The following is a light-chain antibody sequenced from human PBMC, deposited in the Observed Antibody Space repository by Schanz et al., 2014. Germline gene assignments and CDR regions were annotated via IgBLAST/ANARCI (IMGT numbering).Light chain of an antibody. V-gene: IGKV4-1*01. Sequence: DIVMTQSPDSLAVSLGERATINCKSSQSILYNSNNKNYLSWYQQKPGQPPKPLIYWASTRESGVPDRFSGSGSGTDFTLTISSLQAEDVAIYYCQQYYSIPYTFGQGTKLEVK. J-gene: IGKJ2*01. CDR3: QQYYSIPYT. CDR1: QSILYNSNNKNY. CDR2: WAS.